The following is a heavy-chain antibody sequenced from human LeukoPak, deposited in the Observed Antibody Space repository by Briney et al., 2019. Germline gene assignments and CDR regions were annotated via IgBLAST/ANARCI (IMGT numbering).Heavy chain of an antibody. J-gene: IGHJ4*02. CDR1: GFTFSSYS. Sequence: GGSLRLSCAASGFTFSSYSMNWVRQAPGKGLEWVSYISSSSSTIYYADSVKGRFTISRDNAKNSLYLQMNSLRAEDTAVYYCARERCSGGSCFFLDYWGQGTLVTVSS. CDR2: ISSSSSTI. CDR3: ARERCSGGSCFFLDY. D-gene: IGHD2-15*01. V-gene: IGHV3-48*01.